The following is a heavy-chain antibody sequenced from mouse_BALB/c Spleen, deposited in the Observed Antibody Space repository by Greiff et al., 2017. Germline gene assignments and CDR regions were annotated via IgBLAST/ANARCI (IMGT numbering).Heavy chain of an antibody. V-gene: IGHV1S81*02. CDR3: TRGRYYAMDY. Sequence: QVQLQQSGAELVKPGASVKLSCKASGYTFTSYYMYWVKQRPGQGLEWIGENNPSNGGTNFNEKFKSKATLTVDKSSSTAYMQLSSLTSEDSAVYYCTRGRYYAMDYWGQGTSVTVSS. J-gene: IGHJ4*01. CDR2: NNPSNGGT. CDR1: GYTFTSYY.